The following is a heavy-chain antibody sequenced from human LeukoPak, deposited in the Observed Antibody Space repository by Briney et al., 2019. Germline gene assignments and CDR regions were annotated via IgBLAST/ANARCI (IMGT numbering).Heavy chain of an antibody. CDR2: IKQDGSEK. V-gene: IGHV3-7*01. J-gene: IGHJ4*02. CDR3: ARERILTTYSAFDC. D-gene: IGHD3-9*01. CDR1: GFTISNYW. Sequence: GGSLRLSCAASGFTISNYWMSWVRQAPGKGLEWVANIKQDGSEKSYVDSVKGRFTISRDNAKNSLYLQLNSLRAEDTAVYYCARERILTTYSAFDCWGQGTLVTVSS.